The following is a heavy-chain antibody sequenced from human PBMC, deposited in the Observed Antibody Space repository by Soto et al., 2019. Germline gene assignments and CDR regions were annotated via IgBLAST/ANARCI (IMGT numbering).Heavy chain of an antibody. CDR3: ASREIQGPIDY. V-gene: IGHV4-28*01. J-gene: IGHJ4*02. CDR1: GYSISSSNW. CDR2: IYYSGAT. Sequence: QVQLQESGPGLVKPSDTLSLTCAVSGYSISSSNWWGWIRQPPGKGLEWIGYIYYSGATYYNPALKSRVTMSVDTANNQFSLKLTSVTAVDTAVYYCASREIQGPIDYWGQGTLVTVCS. D-gene: IGHD1-26*01.